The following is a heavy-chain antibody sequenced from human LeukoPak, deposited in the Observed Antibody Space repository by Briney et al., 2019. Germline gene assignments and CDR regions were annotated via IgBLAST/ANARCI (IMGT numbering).Heavy chain of an antibody. V-gene: IGHV4-34*01. Sequence: SETLSLTCGVYGGSFSGYYWTWIRQPPGKGLEYIGEINHSGSTNYSPSLKSRVSISVDKSKNQFSLKLGSVSAADTAVYYCARGGLAHYFGSGIFDYWGQGTLVTVSS. CDR1: GGSFSGYY. J-gene: IGHJ4*02. CDR3: ARGGLAHYFGSGIFDY. CDR2: INHSGST. D-gene: IGHD3-10*01.